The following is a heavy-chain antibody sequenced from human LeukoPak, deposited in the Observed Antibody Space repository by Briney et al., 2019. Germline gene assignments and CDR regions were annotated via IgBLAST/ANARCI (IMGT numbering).Heavy chain of an antibody. CDR3: AKEYLRGDNFFDS. V-gene: IGHV3-23*01. CDR1: GFTFSSYA. Sequence: PGGSLRLSCAASGFTFSSYAMNWVRQAPGKGLEWVAGVTHSGAITEYADSVKGRFTISRDNSKNTVYLHMNSLRAEDTAVYYCAKEYLRGDNFFDSWGQGTLVTVSS. J-gene: IGHJ4*02. CDR2: VTHSGAIT. D-gene: IGHD5-12*01.